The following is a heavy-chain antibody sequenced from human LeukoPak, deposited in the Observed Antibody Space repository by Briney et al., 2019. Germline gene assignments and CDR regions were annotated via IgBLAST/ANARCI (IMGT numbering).Heavy chain of an antibody. CDR3: AGGYAFDV. CDR1: GDSVSNNNYA. Sequence: SQTLSLTCAISGDSVSNNNYAWNWIRKSPSRGLEWLGRTYYRSQWHNDYARSVMSRISVDPDTSKNQFSLHLDSVTPDDTAGYYCAGGYAFDVWGQGTMVTVSS. V-gene: IGHV6-1*01. J-gene: IGHJ3*01. CDR2: TYYRSQWHN.